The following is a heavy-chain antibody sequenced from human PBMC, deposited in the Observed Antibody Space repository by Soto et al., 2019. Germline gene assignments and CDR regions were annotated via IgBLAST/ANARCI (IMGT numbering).Heavy chain of an antibody. CDR2: FVPMFSSS. J-gene: IGHJ4*02. V-gene: IGHV1-69*01. D-gene: IGHD1-1*01. Sequence: QVQRVQSGAEVKKPGSSVNVSCKASGTTFTSYGIHWVRQAPRQGLEWMGGFVPMFSSSNYAQKFQGRLTIVADESTNTAYMELSSLRADDSAIYYCARTGGTYYFDHWGQGTLVTVSS. CDR1: GTTFTSYG. CDR3: ARTGGTYYFDH.